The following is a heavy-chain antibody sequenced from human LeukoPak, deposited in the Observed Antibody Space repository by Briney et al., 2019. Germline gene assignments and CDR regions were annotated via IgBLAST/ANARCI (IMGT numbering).Heavy chain of an antibody. D-gene: IGHD6-6*01. CDR2: IIPIFGTA. CDR1: GGTFSSYG. V-gene: IGHV1-69*13. CDR3: ARLDEYSSSTRYYGMDV. J-gene: IGHJ6*02. Sequence: ASVKVSCRASGGTFSSYGISWVRQAPGQGLEWMGGIIPIFGTANYAQKFQGRVTITADESTSTAYMELSSLRSEDTAVYYCARLDEYSSSTRYYGMDVWGQGTTVTVSS.